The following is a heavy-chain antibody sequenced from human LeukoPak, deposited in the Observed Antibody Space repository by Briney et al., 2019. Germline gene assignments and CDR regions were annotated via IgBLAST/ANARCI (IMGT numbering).Heavy chain of an antibody. CDR2: ISGGAAGT. V-gene: IGHV3-23*01. CDR3: TRVRGVGTHIWLLPWNL. D-gene: IGHD2-21*02. Sequence: PGGSLRLSCAASGFTFPTYAMAWLRQAPGKGLEWVSSISGGAAGTYYAPSVKGRFTVSRDNDKNALYLQMDGLTAADTALYYCTRVRGVGTHIWLLPWNLWGQGTLVSVSS. J-gene: IGHJ5*02. CDR1: GFTFPTYA.